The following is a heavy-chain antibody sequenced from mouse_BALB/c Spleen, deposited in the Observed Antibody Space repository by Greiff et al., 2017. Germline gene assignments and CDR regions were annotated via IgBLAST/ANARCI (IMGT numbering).Heavy chain of an antibody. D-gene: IGHD2-3*01. Sequence: EVKLVESGGGLVKPGGSLKLSCAASGFAFSSYDMSWVRQTPEKRLEWVAYISSGGGSTYYPDTVKGRFTISRDNAKNTLYLQMSSLKSEDTAMYYCARHSPDGYYFDYWGQGTTLTVSS. CDR2: ISSGGGST. J-gene: IGHJ2*01. CDR1: GFAFSSYD. CDR3: ARHSPDGYYFDY. V-gene: IGHV5-12-1*01.